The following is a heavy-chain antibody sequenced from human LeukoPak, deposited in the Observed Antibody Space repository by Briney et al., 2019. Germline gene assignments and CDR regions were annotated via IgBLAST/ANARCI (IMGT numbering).Heavy chain of an antibody. Sequence: PSETLPLTCTVSGGSISSHYWSWFRQTPGERPEWIAFIYYSGTTNYNPSLKGRVTISIDSSKNQFSLKLSSVTAADTAIYYCARGTGFYDSSGHYYWGYFDSWGQGTLVPVSS. J-gene: IGHJ4*02. V-gene: IGHV4-59*11. CDR1: GGSISSHY. D-gene: IGHD3-22*01. CDR2: IYYSGTT. CDR3: ARGTGFYDSSGHYYWGYFDS.